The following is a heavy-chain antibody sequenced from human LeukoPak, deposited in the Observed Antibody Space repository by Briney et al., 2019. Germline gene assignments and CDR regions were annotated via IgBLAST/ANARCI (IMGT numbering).Heavy chain of an antibody. Sequence: ASVKVSCKASGYTFTGYYMHWVRQAPGQGLEGMGWINPNSGGTNYAQKFQGRVTMTRDTSISTADMELSRLRSDDTAVYYCARGGPDSYGFEKRTKNWFDPWGQGTLVTVSS. CDR1: GYTFTGYY. CDR3: ARGGPDSYGFEKRTKNWFDP. D-gene: IGHD5-18*01. J-gene: IGHJ5*02. CDR2: INPNSGGT. V-gene: IGHV1-2*02.